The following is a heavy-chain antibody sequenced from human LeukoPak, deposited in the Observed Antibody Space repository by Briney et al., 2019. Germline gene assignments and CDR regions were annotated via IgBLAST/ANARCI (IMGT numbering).Heavy chain of an antibody. D-gene: IGHD3-3*01. Sequence: GESLKISCKGSGYSFTGYWIGWVRQMPGKGLEWMGIIYPGDSDTRYSPSFQGQVTISADKSISTAYLQWSSLKASDTAMYYCARPVSSSLWSGYPYYFDYWGQGTLVIVSS. V-gene: IGHV5-51*01. CDR1: GYSFTGYW. CDR3: ARPVSSSLWSGYPYYFDY. CDR2: IYPGDSDT. J-gene: IGHJ4*02.